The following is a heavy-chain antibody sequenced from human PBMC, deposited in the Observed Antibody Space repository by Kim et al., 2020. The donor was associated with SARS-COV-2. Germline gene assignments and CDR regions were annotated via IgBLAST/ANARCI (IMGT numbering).Heavy chain of an antibody. V-gene: IGHV5-10-1*01. CDR1: GYSFTSYW. D-gene: IGHD2-15*01. J-gene: IGHJ5*02. Sequence: GESLKISCKGSGYSFTSYWISWVRQMPGKGLEWMGRIDPSDSYTNYSPSFQGHVTISADKSISTAYLQWSSLKASDTTMYYCARHADSINCSGGSCYGWFDPWGQGTLVTVSS. CDR2: IDPSDSYT. CDR3: ARHADSINCSGGSCYGWFDP.